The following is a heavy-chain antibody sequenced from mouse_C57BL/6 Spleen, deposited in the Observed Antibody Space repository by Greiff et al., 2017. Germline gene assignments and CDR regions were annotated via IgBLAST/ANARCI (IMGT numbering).Heavy chain of an antibody. V-gene: IGHV14-4*01. CDR3: TTGRTVVAHWYFDV. D-gene: IGHD1-1*01. CDR1: GFNIKDDY. Sequence: VQLKQSGAELVRPGASVKLSCTASGFNIKDDYMHWVKQRPEQGLEWIGWIDPENGDTEYASKFQGQATITADTSSNTAYLQLSSLTSEDTAVYYCTTGRTVVAHWYFDVWGTGTTVTVSS. CDR2: IDPENGDT. J-gene: IGHJ1*03.